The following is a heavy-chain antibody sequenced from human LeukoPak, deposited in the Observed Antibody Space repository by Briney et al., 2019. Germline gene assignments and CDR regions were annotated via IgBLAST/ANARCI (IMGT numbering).Heavy chain of an antibody. CDR2: INTSGST. D-gene: IGHD5-18*01. Sequence: PSETLSLTCTVSGGSISNYYWSWIRQPAGKGLEWIGRINTSGSTDYNPSLKSRVTMSVDTAKNQFSLNLSSLTAADTAAYYCARSRGTTLVTRFDYWGQGTLVTVSS. J-gene: IGHJ4*02. V-gene: IGHV4-4*07. CDR3: ARSRGTTLVTRFDY. CDR1: GGSISNYY.